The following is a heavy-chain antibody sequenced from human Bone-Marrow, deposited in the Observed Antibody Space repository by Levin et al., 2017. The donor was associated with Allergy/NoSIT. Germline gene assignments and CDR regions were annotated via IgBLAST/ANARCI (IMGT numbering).Heavy chain of an antibody. CDR2: ISGSGGST. D-gene: IGHD1-26*01. V-gene: IGHV3-23*01. J-gene: IGHJ4*02. CDR3: AKQWELLGFDY. Sequence: GESLKISCAASGFTFSSYAMSWVRQAPGKGLEWVSAISGSGGSTYYADSVKGRFTISRDNSKNTLHLQMNSLRAEDTAVYYCAKQWELLGFDYWGQGTLVTVSS. CDR1: GFTFSSYA.